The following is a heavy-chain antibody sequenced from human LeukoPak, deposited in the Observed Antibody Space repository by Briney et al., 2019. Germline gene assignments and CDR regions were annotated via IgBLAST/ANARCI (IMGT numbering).Heavy chain of an antibody. CDR3: ARRGISGTYYSDAFDI. V-gene: IGHV3-21*06. Sequence: PGGSLRLSCAASGFTFSSYSMNWVRQAPGKGLEWVSSISSSRSYIDYADSVKGRFTISRDSAKNSLYLQMNSLRVEDTAVYFCARRGISGTYYSDAFDIWGQGTMVTVSS. D-gene: IGHD1-26*01. CDR1: GFTFSSYS. J-gene: IGHJ3*02. CDR2: ISSSRSYI.